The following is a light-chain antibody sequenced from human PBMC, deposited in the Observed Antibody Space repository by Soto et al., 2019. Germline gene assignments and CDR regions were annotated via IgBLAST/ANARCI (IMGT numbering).Light chain of an antibody. J-gene: IGKJ4*01. CDR2: AAS. Sequence: SVWTQSKDTLSLSPGERATLSCRASQSVSSSHLAWYQHKPGQAPRLLIYAASSRATGIPDRFSGGGSGTDFTLTISRLEPEDFALYYCPQSTIYLLPFAGGANVDIK. CDR1: QSVSSSH. V-gene: IGKV3-20*01. CDR3: PQSTIYLLP.